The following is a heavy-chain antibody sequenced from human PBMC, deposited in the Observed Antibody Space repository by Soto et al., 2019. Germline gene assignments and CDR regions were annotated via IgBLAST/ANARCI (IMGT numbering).Heavy chain of an antibody. D-gene: IGHD5-18*01. Sequence: GGSLRLSCAASGFTFSSYGMHWVRQAPGKGLEWVAVISYDGSNKYYADSVKSRFTISRDNSKNTLYLQMNSLRAEDTAVYYCANSRGYSYGWSKYYYGMDVWGQGTTVTVSS. CDR2: ISYDGSNK. J-gene: IGHJ6*02. CDR1: GFTFSSYG. CDR3: ANSRGYSYGWSKYYYGMDV. V-gene: IGHV3-30*18.